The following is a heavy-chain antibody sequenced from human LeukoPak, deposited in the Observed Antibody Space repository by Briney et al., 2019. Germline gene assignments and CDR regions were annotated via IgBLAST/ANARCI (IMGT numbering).Heavy chain of an antibody. J-gene: IGHJ3*02. Sequence: SQTLSLTCTVSGPSISSGSYYWSWLRQPAGKGLEWIVRIYTSGSTNYNPSLKSRVTISVDTSKNQFSLKLSSVTAADTAVYYCARDLEGGNQWGAFDIWGQGTMVTVSS. CDR2: IYTSGST. CDR1: GPSISSGSYY. V-gene: IGHV4-61*02. CDR3: ARDLEGGNQWGAFDI. D-gene: IGHD3-16*01.